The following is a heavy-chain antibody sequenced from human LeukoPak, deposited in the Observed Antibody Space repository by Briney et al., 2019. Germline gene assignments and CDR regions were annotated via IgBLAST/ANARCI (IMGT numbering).Heavy chain of an antibody. J-gene: IGHJ5*02. Sequence: PSETLSLTCTVSGGSISSSSYYWGWIRQPPGKGLEWIGSIYYSGSTYYNPSLKSRVTISVDTSKNQISLKLTSVTAADTALYYCARQGGSGVWFDPWGQGTLVTVSS. CDR1: GGSISSSSYY. CDR2: IYYSGST. D-gene: IGHD7-27*01. CDR3: ARQGGSGVWFDP. V-gene: IGHV4-39*01.